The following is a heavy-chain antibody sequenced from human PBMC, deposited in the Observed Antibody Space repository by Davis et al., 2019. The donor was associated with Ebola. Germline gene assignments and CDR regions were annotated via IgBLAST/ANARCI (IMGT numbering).Heavy chain of an antibody. J-gene: IGHJ6*02. CDR2: INSAGTSR. V-gene: IGHV3-74*01. CDR1: GFAFSSYW. Sequence: PGGSLRLSCTGSGFAFSSYWMHWVRQVPGKGLVWVARINSAGTSRSYGDSVRVRFSISRDNAKNTMYLQMNSLSAEDTAVYYCARAAAGYYYYYSMDVWGQGTTVTVSS. CDR3: ARAAAGYYYYYSMDV. D-gene: IGHD6-13*01.